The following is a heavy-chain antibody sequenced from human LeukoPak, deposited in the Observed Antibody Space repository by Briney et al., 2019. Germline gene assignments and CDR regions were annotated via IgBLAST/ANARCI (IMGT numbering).Heavy chain of an antibody. J-gene: IGHJ4*02. CDR3: AREKRIFGVVTAPDY. V-gene: IGHV1-2*06. D-gene: IGHD3-3*01. CDR1: GYTFTGYY. Sequence: ASVKVSCKASGYTFTGYYMHWVRQAPGQGLEWMGRINPNSGGTNYAQKFQGRVTMTRDTSTSTVYMELSSLRSEDTAVYYCAREKRIFGVVTAPDYWGQGTLVTVSS. CDR2: INPNSGGT.